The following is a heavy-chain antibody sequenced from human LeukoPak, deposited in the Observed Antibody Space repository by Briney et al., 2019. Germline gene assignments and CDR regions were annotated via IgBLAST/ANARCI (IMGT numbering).Heavy chain of an antibody. CDR2: INHSGST. Sequence: PSETLSPTCAVYGGSFSGYYWSWIRQPPGKGLEWIGEINHSGSTNYNPSLKSRVTISVDTSKNQFSLKLSSVTAADTAVYYCASSPVLLWFGELHPVFDYWGQGTLVTVSS. J-gene: IGHJ4*02. CDR1: GGSFSGYY. D-gene: IGHD3-10*01. CDR3: ASSPVLLWFGELHPVFDY. V-gene: IGHV4-34*01.